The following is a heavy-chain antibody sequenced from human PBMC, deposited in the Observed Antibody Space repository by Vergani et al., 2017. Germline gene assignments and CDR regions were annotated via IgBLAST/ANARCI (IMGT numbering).Heavy chain of an antibody. V-gene: IGHV4-39*01. CDR1: GGSIRSTFYY. J-gene: IGHJ6*03. CDR2: IYYSGST. CDR3: ASLKLRDAYFMDV. Sequence: QLQLQESDPGLVKPSETLSLTCTVSGGSIRSTFYYWGWIRQPPGKGLAWIGTIYYSGSTYYNPSLKSRVTISVDTSKNQFSLKLNSVTAADPAVYYCASLKLRDAYFMDVWGKGTTVTVSS. D-gene: IGHD4-17*01.